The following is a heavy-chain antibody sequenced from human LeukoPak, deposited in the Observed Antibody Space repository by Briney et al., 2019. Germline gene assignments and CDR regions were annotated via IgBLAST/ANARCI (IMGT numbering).Heavy chain of an antibody. J-gene: IGHJ5*02. CDR1: GFTFSSYS. Sequence: GGSLRLSCAASGFTFSSYSMNWVCQAPGKGLEWVSSISSSSSYIYYADSVKGRFTISRDNAKNSLYLQMNSLRAEDTAVYYCARTQDYGEIPDWFDPWGQGTLVTVSS. CDR3: ARTQDYGEIPDWFDP. V-gene: IGHV3-21*01. CDR2: ISSSSSYI. D-gene: IGHD4-17*01.